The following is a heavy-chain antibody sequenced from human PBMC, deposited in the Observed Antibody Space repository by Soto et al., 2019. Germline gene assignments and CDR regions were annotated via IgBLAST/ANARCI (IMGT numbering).Heavy chain of an antibody. D-gene: IGHD3-9*01. CDR2: IYYSGST. CDR1: GGSISSYY. CDR3: ASTEIRYFDWLQLFDY. J-gene: IGHJ4*02. Sequence: SETLSLTCTVSGGSISSYYWSWIRQPPGKGLEWIGYIYYSGSTNYNPSLKSRVTISVDTSKNQFSLKLSSVTAADTAVYYCASTEIRYFDWLQLFDYWGQGTLVTVSS. V-gene: IGHV4-59*01.